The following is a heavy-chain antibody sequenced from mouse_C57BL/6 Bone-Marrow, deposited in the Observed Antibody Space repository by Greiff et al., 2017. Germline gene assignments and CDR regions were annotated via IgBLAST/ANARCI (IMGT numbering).Heavy chain of an antibody. CDR1: GYTFTDYY. J-gene: IGHJ1*03. D-gene: IGHD1-1*01. Sequence: EVQLQQSGPELVKPGASVKISCKASGYTFTDYYLNWVKQSHGKSLEWIGDINPNNGGTSSNQNFKGKATLTVDKSSSTAYNDVRSHAYEDSASYNCAKQNYLLPGYFDVWGTGTTVTVAS. CDR2: INPNNGGT. V-gene: IGHV1-26*01. CDR3: AKQNYLLPGYFDV.